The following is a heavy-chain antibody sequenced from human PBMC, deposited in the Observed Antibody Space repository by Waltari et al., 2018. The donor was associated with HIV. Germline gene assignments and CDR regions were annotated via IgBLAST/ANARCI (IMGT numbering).Heavy chain of an antibody. CDR1: GGSIASRDSF. Sequence: QVQLQESGPGFVKPSETLSLICNVSGGSIASRDSFWGWVRQSPERNLEWVGSALYTRRPDLFTGQFCAKSSLKSRVALSVDTSKNQVALRLTSVTAADTGLYYCVRHAAEFRPDFGWILAGVFEPWGLGTQVIVS. D-gene: IGHD6-19*01. J-gene: IGHJ1*01. CDR2: ALYTRRPDLFTGQF. V-gene: IGHV4-39*01. CDR3: VRHAAEFRPDFGWILAGVFEP.